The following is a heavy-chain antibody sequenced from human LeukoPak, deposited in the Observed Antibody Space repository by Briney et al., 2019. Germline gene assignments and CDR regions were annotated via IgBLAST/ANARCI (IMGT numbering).Heavy chain of an antibody. CDR2: IYYSGST. CDR1: GGSISSYY. V-gene: IGHV4-59*08. D-gene: IGHD3-10*01. Sequence: PSETLSLTCTVSGGSISSYYWSWIRQPPGKGLEWIGYIYYSGSTNYNPSLKSRVPISVDTSKNQFSLKLSSVTAADTAVYYCARRFYYGSGSWFDPWGQGTLVTVSS. CDR3: ARRFYYGSGSWFDP. J-gene: IGHJ5*02.